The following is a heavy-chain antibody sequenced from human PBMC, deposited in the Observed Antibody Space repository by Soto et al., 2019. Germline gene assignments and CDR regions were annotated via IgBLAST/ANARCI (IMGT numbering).Heavy chain of an antibody. CDR1: GFTFSSYG. J-gene: IGHJ4*02. Sequence: GGSLRLSCAASGFTFSSYGMHWVRQAPGKGLEWVAVISYDGSNKYYADSVKGRFTISRDNSKNTLYLQMNSLRAEDTAVYYCAEDSRAVLYYDFWSGYYSYYFDYWGQGTLVTVSS. CDR2: ISYDGSNK. CDR3: AEDSRAVLYYDFWSGYYSYYFDY. D-gene: IGHD3-3*01. V-gene: IGHV3-30*18.